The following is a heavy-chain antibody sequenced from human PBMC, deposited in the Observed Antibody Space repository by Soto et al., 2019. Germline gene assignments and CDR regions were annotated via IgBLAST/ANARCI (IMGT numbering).Heavy chain of an antibody. J-gene: IGHJ3*02. V-gene: IGHV1-69*06. CDR3: ARDRGGITMVRGAVAFDI. CDR1: GGTFSSYA. CDR2: IIPIFGTA. Sequence: SVKVSCKASGGTFSSYAISWVRQAPGQGLEWMGGIIPIFGTANYAQKFQGRVTITADKSTSTAYMELSSLRSEDTAVYYCARDRGGITMVRGAVAFDIWGQGTMVTVSS. D-gene: IGHD3-10*01.